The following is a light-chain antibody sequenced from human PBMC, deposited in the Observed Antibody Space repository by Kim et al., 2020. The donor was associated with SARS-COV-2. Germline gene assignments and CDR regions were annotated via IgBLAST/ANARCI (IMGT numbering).Light chain of an antibody. V-gene: IGKV2-28*01. J-gene: IGKJ2*01. CDR2: LGS. CDR1: QSLLHSNGYYY. Sequence: DIVMTQSPLSLPVTPGEPASISCRSSQSLLHSNGYYYLDWYLQKPGQSPQLLIYLGSNRASGVPDRFSGSGSGTDSTLKISRVEAGDVGVYYCMHTLLTPRTFGQGTKLEI. CDR3: MHTLLTPRT.